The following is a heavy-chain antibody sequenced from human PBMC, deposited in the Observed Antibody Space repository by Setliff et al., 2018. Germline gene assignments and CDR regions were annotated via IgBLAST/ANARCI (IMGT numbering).Heavy chain of an antibody. J-gene: IGHJ4*02. CDR3: ARTCSGSGCYAGLES. CDR1: GFTFSSYR. CDR2: IWDDGGNK. V-gene: IGHV3-33*08. D-gene: IGHD2-15*01. Sequence: GGSLRLSCAASGFTFSSYRMHWVRQAPGKGLEWAAVIWDDGGNKYHADSVKGRFTISRDNSKNTLYLQMNSLRPEDTAVYYCARTCSGSGCYAGLESWGQGTPVTAPQ.